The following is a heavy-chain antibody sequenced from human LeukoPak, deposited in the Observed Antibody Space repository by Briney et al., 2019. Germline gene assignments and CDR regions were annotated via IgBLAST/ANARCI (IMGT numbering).Heavy chain of an antibody. CDR2: IYPGDSDT. CDR3: ARRLYYGDYLGFFVAFDI. V-gene: IGHV5-51*01. Sequence: RGESLKISCKGSGYSFTSYWIGWVRQMPGKGLEWMGIIYPGDSDTRYSPSFQGQVTISADKSISTAYLQWSSLKASDTAMYYCARRLYYGDYLGFFVAFDIWGQGTMVTVSS. D-gene: IGHD4-17*01. J-gene: IGHJ3*02. CDR1: GYSFTSYW.